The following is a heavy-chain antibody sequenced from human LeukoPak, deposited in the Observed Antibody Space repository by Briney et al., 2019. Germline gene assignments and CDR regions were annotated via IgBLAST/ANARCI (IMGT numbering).Heavy chain of an antibody. CDR1: GGSVRITTYY. CDR3: ARRAGIGQAYFDY. J-gene: IGHJ4*02. V-gene: IGHV4-39*01. D-gene: IGHD6-13*01. CDR2: IYYSVST. Sequence: SETLSLTCTVSGGSVRITTYYWGWIRHPPGKGLEWIGSIYYSVSTYYNPSLKSRLTMSVDTSKNQFSLKLSSVTAADTAVYYCARRAGIGQAYFDYWGQGTLVTVSS.